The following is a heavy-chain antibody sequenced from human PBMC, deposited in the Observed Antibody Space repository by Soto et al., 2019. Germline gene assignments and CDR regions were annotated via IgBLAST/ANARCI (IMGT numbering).Heavy chain of an antibody. CDR2: ISSGSSYI. D-gene: IGHD3-9*01. CDR1: GFTLSSYS. V-gene: IGHV3-21*01. J-gene: IGHJ3*02. Sequence: EVQLVESGGGLVKPGGSLRLSCAASGFTLSSYSMNWVRQAPGKGLEWVSSISSGSSYIYYADSVKGRFTISRDNAKNLLYLQMKSLRAEATAVYYCARGYFGPQEAFDIWGQGTMGPVSS. CDR3: ARGYFGPQEAFDI.